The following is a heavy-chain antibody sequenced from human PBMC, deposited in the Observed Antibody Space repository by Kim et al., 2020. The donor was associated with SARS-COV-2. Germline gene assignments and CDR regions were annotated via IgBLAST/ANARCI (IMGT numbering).Heavy chain of an antibody. V-gene: IGHV5-10-1*01. Sequence: YYSPSFEGHVTISVDESITTAYLQWSSLKASDTATYYCARRMNGAYYGEDYWGQGTQVTVSS. CDR3: ARRMNGAYYGEDY. D-gene: IGHD1-26*01. J-gene: IGHJ4*02.